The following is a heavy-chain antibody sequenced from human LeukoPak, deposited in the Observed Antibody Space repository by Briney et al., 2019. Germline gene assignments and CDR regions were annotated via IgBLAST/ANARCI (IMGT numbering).Heavy chain of an antibody. V-gene: IGHV3-53*01. CDR1: GFTASSNY. D-gene: IGHD4-17*01. J-gene: IGHJ5*02. CDR2: IYSADNT. Sequence: GGSLRLSCAASGFTASSNYMSWVRQAPGKGLEWVSIIYSADNTYYADSVKGRFIISRDNSKNTVYLQMNSLRAEDTAVYYCARDRAYGDYASWGQGTLVTVSS. CDR3: ARDRAYGDYAS.